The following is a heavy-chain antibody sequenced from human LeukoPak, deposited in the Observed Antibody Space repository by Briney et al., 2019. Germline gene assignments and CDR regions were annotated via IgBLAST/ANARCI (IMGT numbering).Heavy chain of an antibody. CDR3: ARGARAGYNLEPFDY. CDR1: GGSMSSYY. CDR2: IYYSGST. J-gene: IGHJ4*02. Sequence: PSETLSLTCTVSGGSMSSYYWSWIRQPPGKGLEWIGYIYYSGSTKYNPSLKSRVTISVDTSKNQFSLKLSSVTAADKAVYYCARGARAGYNLEPFDYWGQGTLVTVSS. V-gene: IGHV4-59*08. D-gene: IGHD5-24*01.